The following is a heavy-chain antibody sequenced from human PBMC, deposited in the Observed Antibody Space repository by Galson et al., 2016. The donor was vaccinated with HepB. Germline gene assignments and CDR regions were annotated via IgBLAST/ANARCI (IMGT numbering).Heavy chain of an antibody. V-gene: IGHV1-8*02. Sequence: SVKVSCKAPGYTFTNYDINWVRQAAGQGLEWMAWMNPNSGNTGYAQKFQGRVTLTRDTSISTAYMELTSPTSEDTAVYYCARASSGTYFRYWYFDLWGRGTLVTVSS. CDR1: GYTFTNYD. CDR3: ARASSGTYFRYWYFDL. CDR2: MNPNSGNT. J-gene: IGHJ2*01. D-gene: IGHD1-26*01.